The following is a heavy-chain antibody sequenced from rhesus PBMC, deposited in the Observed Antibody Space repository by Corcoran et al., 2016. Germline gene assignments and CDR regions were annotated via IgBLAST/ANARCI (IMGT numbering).Heavy chain of an antibody. V-gene: IGHV4-73*01. J-gene: IGHJ4*01. CDR2: NYGNSAST. D-gene: IGHD2-33*01. Sequence: QVQLQQWGEGLVKPSETLSLTCAVYGGSISGYYYWSWIRQPQGKGLKWIGYNYGNSASTNYNPSLKSRVTISKDTSKNQFSLTRCSVSAADTAVYYCARWLSNWGQGVQVTVSS. CDR3: ARWLSN. CDR1: GGSISGYYY.